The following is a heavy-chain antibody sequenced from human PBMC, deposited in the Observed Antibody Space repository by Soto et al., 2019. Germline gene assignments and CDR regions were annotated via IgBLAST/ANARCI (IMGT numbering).Heavy chain of an antibody. Sequence: ASVKVSCKASGYTFTSYGISWVRQAPGQGLEWMGWSSAYNGNTNYAQKLQGRVTMTTDTSTSTAYMELRSLRSDDTAVYYCAREEYYDILTGYPYFDYWGQGTLVTVSS. CDR2: SSAYNGNT. V-gene: IGHV1-18*04. CDR1: GYTFTSYG. CDR3: AREEYYDILTGYPYFDY. D-gene: IGHD3-9*01. J-gene: IGHJ4*02.